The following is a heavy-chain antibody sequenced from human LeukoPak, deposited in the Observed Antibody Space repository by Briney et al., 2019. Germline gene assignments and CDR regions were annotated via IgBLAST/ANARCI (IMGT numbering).Heavy chain of an antibody. CDR1: GYTFTSYG. CDR2: VSAYNGNT. V-gene: IGHV1-18*01. Sequence: GASVKVSCKASGYTFTSYGISWVRQAPGQGLEWMGWVSAYNGNTNYAQKLQGRVTMTTDTSTSTAYMELRSLRSDDTAVYYCARLHEWYSSGWFKDYWGQGTLVTVSS. J-gene: IGHJ4*02. CDR3: ARLHEWYSSGWFKDY. D-gene: IGHD6-19*01.